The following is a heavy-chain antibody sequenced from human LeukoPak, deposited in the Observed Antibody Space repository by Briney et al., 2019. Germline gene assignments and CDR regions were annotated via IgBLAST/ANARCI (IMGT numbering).Heavy chain of an antibody. D-gene: IGHD1-26*01. CDR3: ARDSGSYYDEYDY. V-gene: IGHV3-7*01. CDR1: GFTFSSYW. Sequence: GGSLRLSCAASGFTFSSYWMSWVRQAPGKGLEWVANIKQDGSEKYYVDSVKGRFTISRDNAKNSLYLQMNSLRAEDTAVYYCARDSGSYYDEYDYWGQGTLVTVSS. CDR2: IKQDGSEK. J-gene: IGHJ4*02.